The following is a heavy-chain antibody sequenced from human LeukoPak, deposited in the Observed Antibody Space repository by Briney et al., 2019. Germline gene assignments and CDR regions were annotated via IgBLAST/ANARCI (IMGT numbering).Heavy chain of an antibody. CDR1: GFTFSSYA. J-gene: IGHJ4*02. CDR2: ISYDGSNK. CDR3: ASLIGRELVDRGYSSSWSQPYCGGDCYSPRN. D-gene: IGHD2-21*01. V-gene: IGHV3-30-3*01. Sequence: PGGSLRLSCAASGFTFSSYAMHWVRQAPGKGLEWVAVISYDGSNKYYADSVKGRFTISRDNSKNTLYLQMNSLRAEDTAVYYCASLIGRELVDRGYSSSWSQPYCGGDCYSPRNWGQGTLVTVSS.